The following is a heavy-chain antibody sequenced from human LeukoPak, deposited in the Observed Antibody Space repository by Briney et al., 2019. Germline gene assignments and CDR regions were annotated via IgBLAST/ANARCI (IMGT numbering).Heavy chain of an antibody. CDR1: GGSFSGYY. D-gene: IGHD3-22*01. Sequence: PSETLSLTCAVYGGSFSGYYWSWIRQPPGKGLEWIGEINHSGSTNYNPSLKSRVTISVDTSKNQLSLKLSSVTAADTAVFYCASLTTADAFDIWGQGTMVTVSS. V-gene: IGHV4-34*01. CDR3: ASLTTADAFDI. CDR2: INHSGST. J-gene: IGHJ3*02.